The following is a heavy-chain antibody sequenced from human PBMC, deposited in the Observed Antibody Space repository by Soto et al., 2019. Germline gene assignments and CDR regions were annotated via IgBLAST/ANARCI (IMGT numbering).Heavy chain of an antibody. CDR3: AKETYCSSTSCYVVYYYYYMDV. CDR2: ISGSGGST. V-gene: IGHV3-23*01. Sequence: EVQLLESGGGLVQPGGSLRLSCAASGFTFSSYAMSWVRQAPGKGLEWVSAISGSGGSTYYADSVKGRFTISRDNSKNTLYLQMISLRGEDTAVYYCAKETYCSSTSCYVVYYYYYMDVWGKVTAVTVSS. CDR1: GFTFSSYA. D-gene: IGHD2-2*01. J-gene: IGHJ6*03.